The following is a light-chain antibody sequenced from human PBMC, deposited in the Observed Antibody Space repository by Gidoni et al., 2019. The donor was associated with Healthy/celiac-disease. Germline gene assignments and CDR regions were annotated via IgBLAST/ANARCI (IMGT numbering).Light chain of an antibody. J-gene: IGKJ2*01. V-gene: IGKV3-11*01. CDR3: QQRRNWPYT. CDR1: QSVTSY. CDR2: DAS. Sequence: EIVLTQSPATLSLSPGERATLSCRASQSVTSYLAWYQQKPGQAPRLLIYDASNRATGIPARVSGSGSGTDFTLTIGRLEPEDFAVYYCQQRRNWPYTFGQGTKLEI.